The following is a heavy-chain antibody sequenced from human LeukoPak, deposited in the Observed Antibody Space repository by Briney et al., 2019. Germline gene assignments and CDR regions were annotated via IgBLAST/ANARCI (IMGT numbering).Heavy chain of an antibody. CDR3: AREPSSSTSWASANDAFDI. D-gene: IGHD2-2*01. Sequence: GASVKVSCKASGGTFSSYAISWVRQAPGQGLEWMGGIIPIFGTANYAQKFQGRVTITTDESTSTAYMELSSLRSEDTAVYYCAREPSSSTSWASANDAFDIWGQGTMVTVSS. J-gene: IGHJ3*02. CDR2: IIPIFGTA. V-gene: IGHV1-69*05. CDR1: GGTFSSYA.